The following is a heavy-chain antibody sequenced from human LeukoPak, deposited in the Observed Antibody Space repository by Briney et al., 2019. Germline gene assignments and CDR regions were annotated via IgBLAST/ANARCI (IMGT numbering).Heavy chain of an antibody. V-gene: IGHV3-23*01. J-gene: IGHJ4*02. Sequence: GGSLRLSCAASGFTFSSYAMSWVRQAPGKGLEWVSGISGSGGSTNYADSVKGRFTISRDNSKNTLYLQMNSLRAEDTAVYYCANVVSFGGVIAMYYSDYWGQGTLVTVSS. CDR2: ISGSGGST. D-gene: IGHD3-16*02. CDR1: GFTFSSYA. CDR3: ANVVSFGGVIAMYYSDY.